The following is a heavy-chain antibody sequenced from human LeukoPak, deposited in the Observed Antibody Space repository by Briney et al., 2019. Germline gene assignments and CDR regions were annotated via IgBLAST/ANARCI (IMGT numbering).Heavy chain of an antibody. Sequence: SQTLSLTCAVSGGSISSGGYSWSWIRRPPGKGLEWIGYIYHSGSTYYNPSLKSRVTISVDRSKNQFSLKLSSVTAADTAVYSCARGGRGATDNWFDPWGQGTLVTVSS. CDR1: GGSISSGGYS. D-gene: IGHD1-26*01. CDR2: IYHSGST. CDR3: ARGGRGATDNWFDP. J-gene: IGHJ5*02. V-gene: IGHV4-30-2*01.